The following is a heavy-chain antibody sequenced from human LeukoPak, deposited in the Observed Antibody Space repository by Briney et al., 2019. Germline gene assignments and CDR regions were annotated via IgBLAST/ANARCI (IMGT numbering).Heavy chain of an antibody. Sequence: GGSLRLSCAASGFTFSSYWMHWVRQAPGKGLVWVSRINSDGSSTSYADSVKGRFTISRDNSKNTLYLQMNSLRAEDTAVYYCAKDPTPGFVVVIAIPDYWGQGTLVTVSS. CDR1: GFTFSSYW. CDR3: AKDPTPGFVVVIAIPDY. CDR2: INSDGSST. V-gene: IGHV3-74*01. D-gene: IGHD2-21*01. J-gene: IGHJ4*02.